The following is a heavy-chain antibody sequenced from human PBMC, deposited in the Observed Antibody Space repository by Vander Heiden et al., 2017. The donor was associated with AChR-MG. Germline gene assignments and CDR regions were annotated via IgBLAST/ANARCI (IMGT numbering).Heavy chain of an antibody. CDR2: INHSGGT. D-gene: IGHD3-16*02. V-gene: IGHV4-34*01. CDR1: GESFSDSY. CDR3: ARTQKTFGGVFGS. J-gene: IGHJ5*02. Sequence: QVQLQQWGAGLLKPSETLSLTCAVYGESFSDSYWSWIRQPPGEGLEWIGEINHSGGTNYNPSLKSRVTISVDTSKNQLSLRLNSVTAADTAVYYCARTQKTFGGVFGSWGQGTLVTVSS.